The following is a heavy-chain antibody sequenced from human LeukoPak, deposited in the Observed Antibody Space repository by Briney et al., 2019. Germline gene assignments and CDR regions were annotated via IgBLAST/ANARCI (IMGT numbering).Heavy chain of an antibody. CDR3: ARVFYDILTGRGPFDY. D-gene: IGHD3-9*01. CDR1: GFTFSSYE. V-gene: IGHV3-48*03. J-gene: IGHJ4*02. CDR2: ISSSGSTI. Sequence: PGGSLRLSCAASGFTFSSYEMNWVRQAPGKGLEWVSYISSSGSTIYYADSVKGRFTISRDNAKNSLYLQMNSLRAEDTAVYYCARVFYDILTGRGPFDYWGQGTLVTVSS.